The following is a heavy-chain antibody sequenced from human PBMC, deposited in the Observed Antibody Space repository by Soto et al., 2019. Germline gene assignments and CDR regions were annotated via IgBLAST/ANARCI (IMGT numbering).Heavy chain of an antibody. CDR2: IYDTGST. CDR3: ARTWELIKFDY. D-gene: IGHD1-26*01. Sequence: SETLSLTCAVSCGSIRGSSYSWSWIRQPPGKGLEWIGYIYDTGSTYYNPSLKSRVTISVDTSKNQFSLNVNSVTAADTAVYYCARTWELIKFDYWGQGTRVTVSS. V-gene: IGHV4-30-2*01. CDR1: CGSIRGSSYS. J-gene: IGHJ4*02.